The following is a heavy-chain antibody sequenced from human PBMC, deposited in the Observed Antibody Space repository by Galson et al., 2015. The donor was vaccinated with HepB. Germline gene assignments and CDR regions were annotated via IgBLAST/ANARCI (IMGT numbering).Heavy chain of an antibody. CDR2: ISSSSSYI. CDR1: GFTFSSYS. J-gene: IGHJ6*02. V-gene: IGHV3-21*01. Sequence: SLRLSCAASGFTFSSYSMNWVRQAPGKGLEWVSSISSSSSYIYYADSVKGRFTISRDNAKNSLYLQMNSLRAEDTAVYYCARASGYPMGSYYYYYYGMDVWGQGTTVTVSS. CDR3: ARASGYPMGSYYYYYYGMDV. D-gene: IGHD3-3*01.